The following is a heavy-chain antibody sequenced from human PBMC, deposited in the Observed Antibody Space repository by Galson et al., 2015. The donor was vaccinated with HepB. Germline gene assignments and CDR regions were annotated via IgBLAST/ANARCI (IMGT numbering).Heavy chain of an antibody. D-gene: IGHD6-13*01. CDR2: IHGGHNR. Sequence: PLRLSCAASGFSIRRHYMNWVRQAPGKGLEWVSVIHGGHNRHYPHPVNGRSSHFRSDSIKTLYLQMNSLRAEDTAVYYCAQLGTGYWGQGTPVTVSS. CDR1: GFSIRRHY. CDR3: AQLGTGY. J-gene: IGHJ4*02. V-gene: IGHV3-53*01.